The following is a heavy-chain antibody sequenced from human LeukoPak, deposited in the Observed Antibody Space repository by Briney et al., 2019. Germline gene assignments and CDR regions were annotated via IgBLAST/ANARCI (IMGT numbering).Heavy chain of an antibody. D-gene: IGHD1-26*01. V-gene: IGHV3-53*01. CDR3: AKDVQVGSYPGLDYYYGMDV. Sequence: GGSLRHSCAASGFTVNSNYMSWVREAPGKGLEWVSVIYSGGSTYYADSVKGRFTISRHNSKNTLYLQMNSLRAEDTAVYYCAKDVQVGSYPGLDYYYGMDVWGQGTTVTVSS. CDR2: IYSGGST. CDR1: GFTVNSNY. J-gene: IGHJ6*02.